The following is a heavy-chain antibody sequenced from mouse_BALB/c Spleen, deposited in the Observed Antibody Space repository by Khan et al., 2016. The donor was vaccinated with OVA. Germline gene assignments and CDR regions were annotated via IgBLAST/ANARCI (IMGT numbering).Heavy chain of an antibody. Sequence: EVKLLESGPELVKPGASVKMSCKASGYIFTNYVLHWVKQKPGQGLEWIGYINPYNGGTKYNEKFKGKATLASDKSSITAYMELSSLTSEDSAVYFCARGNWQSYNFDYWGQGTTLTLSS. CDR2: INPYNGGT. CDR1: GYIFTNYV. V-gene: IGHV1S136*01. D-gene: IGHD4-1*01. J-gene: IGHJ2*01. CDR3: ARGNWQSYNFDY.